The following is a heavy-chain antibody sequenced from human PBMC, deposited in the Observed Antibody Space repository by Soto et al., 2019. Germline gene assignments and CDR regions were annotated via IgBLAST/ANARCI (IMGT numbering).Heavy chain of an antibody. V-gene: IGHV1-18*01. J-gene: IGHJ4*02. CDR2: ISAYNGNT. CDR3: ARPNFFDGDYDY. CDR1: DYTFTSYG. Sequence: GASVKVSCKASDYTFTSYGIIWVRQAPGQGLEWMGWISAYNGNTNYAQKLQGRVTMTTDTSTSTAYMELRSLRSDDTAVYYCARPNFFDGDYDYWGQGTLVTVSS. D-gene: IGHD3-3*01.